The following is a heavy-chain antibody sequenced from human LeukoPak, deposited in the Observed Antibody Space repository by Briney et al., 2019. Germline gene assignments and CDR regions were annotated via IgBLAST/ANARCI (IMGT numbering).Heavy chain of an antibody. J-gene: IGHJ4*02. V-gene: IGHV3-53*01. D-gene: IGHD4-17*01. Sequence: PGGSLRLSCAASGFTVRSNYMTWVRQAPGKGLEWVSVINTGGSTYYADSVQGRFTISRDDSKNTLYLQMNSLRAEDTAVYYCVRDGDYHLYWGQGTLVTVSS. CDR1: GFTVRSNY. CDR2: INTGGST. CDR3: VRDGDYHLY.